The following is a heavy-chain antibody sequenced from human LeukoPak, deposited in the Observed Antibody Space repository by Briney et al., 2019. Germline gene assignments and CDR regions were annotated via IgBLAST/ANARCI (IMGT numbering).Heavy chain of an antibody. V-gene: IGHV3-48*03. Sequence: PGGSLRLSCAASGFTFSSYEMNWVRQAPGKGLEWVSYISSSGSTIYYADSVKGRFTISRDNAKNSLYLQMNSLRAEDTAVFYCARSNYYDTLTGYAFDIWGQGTMVTVSS. D-gene: IGHD3-9*01. CDR3: ARSNYYDTLTGYAFDI. CDR2: ISSSGSTI. J-gene: IGHJ3*02. CDR1: GFTFSSYE.